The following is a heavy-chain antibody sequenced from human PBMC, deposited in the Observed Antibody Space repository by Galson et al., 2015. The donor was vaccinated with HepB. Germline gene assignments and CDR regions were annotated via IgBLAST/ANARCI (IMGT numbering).Heavy chain of an antibody. D-gene: IGHD3-3*01. CDR1: GYTFTSYD. Sequence: SVKVSCKASGYTFTSYDINWVRQATGQGLEWMGWMNPNSGNTGYAQKFQGSVTMTRNTSISTAYMVLSSLRSEDTAVYYCAREGRDFGVVDDPYYYYYYMDVWGKGTTVTVSS. CDR2: MNPNSGNT. J-gene: IGHJ6*03. CDR3: AREGRDFGVVDDPYYYYYYMDV. V-gene: IGHV1-8*01.